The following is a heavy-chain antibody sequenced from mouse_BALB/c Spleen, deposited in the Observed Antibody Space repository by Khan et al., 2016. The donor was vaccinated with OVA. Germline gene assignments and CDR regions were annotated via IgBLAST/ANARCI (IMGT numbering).Heavy chain of an antibody. CDR1: GFSLTGYG. CDR2: IWGDGTT. CDR3: ARAYYGNYREAMDY. D-gene: IGHD2-10*01. Sequence: QVQLKESGPGLVAPSQSLSITCTVSGFSLTGYGVTWVRQPPGKGLEWLGMIWGDGTTDYKSALKSRLSINKDNSKSQVFLKMNSLQTDDTARYYVARAYYGNYREAMDYWGQGTSVTVSA. J-gene: IGHJ4*01. V-gene: IGHV2-6-7*01.